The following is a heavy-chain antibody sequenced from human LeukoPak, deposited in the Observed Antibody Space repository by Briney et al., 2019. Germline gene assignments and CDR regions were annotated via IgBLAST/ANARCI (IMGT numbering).Heavy chain of an antibody. D-gene: IGHD4-23*01. CDR3: ARHHYGGPNLDY. V-gene: IGHV4-34*01. CDR1: GGSFSGYY. Sequence: SETLSLTCAVYGGSFSGYYWSWIRQPPGKGLEWIGEINHSGSTNYNPSLKSRVTISVDTSKNQFSLKLSSVTAADTAVYYCARHHYGGPNLDYWGQGTLVTVSS. CDR2: INHSGST. J-gene: IGHJ4*02.